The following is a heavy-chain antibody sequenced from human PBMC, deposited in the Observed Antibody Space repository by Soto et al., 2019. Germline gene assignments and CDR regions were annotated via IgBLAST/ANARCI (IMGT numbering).Heavy chain of an antibody. CDR1: GFTFSNAW. J-gene: IGHJ3*02. V-gene: IGHV3-15*01. CDR2: IKSKTDGGTT. D-gene: IGHD3-9*01. CDR3: TTEAELRYCDTDAFDI. Sequence: GGSLRLSCAASGFTFSNAWMSWVRQAPGKGLEWVGRIKSKTDGGTTDYAAPVKGRFTISRDDSKNTLYLQMNSLKTEDTAVYYCTTEAELRYCDTDAFDIWGQGTMVTVSS.